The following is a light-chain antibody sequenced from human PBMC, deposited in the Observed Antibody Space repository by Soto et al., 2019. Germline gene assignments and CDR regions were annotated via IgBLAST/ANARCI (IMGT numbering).Light chain of an antibody. Sequence: IVLTQSPVTLSLSPGETATLACRASQTVSNSFLGWYQQRPGQAPRLLMIATSKTAPGIPDRCSGSGSGTDFTLTISRLEPEDFAVYYCQEYGTSRTFGQGTKVDIK. V-gene: IGKV3-20*01. CDR2: ATS. CDR3: QEYGTSRT. J-gene: IGKJ1*01. CDR1: QTVSNSF.